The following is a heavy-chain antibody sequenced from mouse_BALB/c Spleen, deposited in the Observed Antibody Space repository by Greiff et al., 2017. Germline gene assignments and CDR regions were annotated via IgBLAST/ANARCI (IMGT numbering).Heavy chain of an antibody. CDR2: IYPGNGDT. Sequence: QVQLQQPGAELVKPGASVKMSCKASGYTFTSYNMHWVKQTPGQGLEWIGAIYPGNGDTSYNQKFKGKATLTADKSSSTAYMQLSSLTSEDSAVYYCAKERDDHPNFDYWGQGTTRTVSS. CDR1: GYTFTSYN. J-gene: IGHJ2*01. CDR3: AKERDDHPNFDY. V-gene: IGHV1-12*01. D-gene: IGHD2-3*01.